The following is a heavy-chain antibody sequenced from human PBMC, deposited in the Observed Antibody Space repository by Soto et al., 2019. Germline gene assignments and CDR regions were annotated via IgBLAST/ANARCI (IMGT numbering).Heavy chain of an antibody. D-gene: IGHD1-1*01. CDR2: INAGNGNT. V-gene: IGHV1-3*01. CDR1: GYTFTSYA. J-gene: IGHJ6*02. Sequence: QVQLVQSGAEVKKPGASVKVSCKASGYTFTSYAMHWVRQAPGQRLEWMGWINAGNGNTKYSQKCQGRVTITRDTSASTAYMELRSLRSEDTSVYYCARLPWNHRGMDVWGQGTTVTVSS. CDR3: ARLPWNHRGMDV.